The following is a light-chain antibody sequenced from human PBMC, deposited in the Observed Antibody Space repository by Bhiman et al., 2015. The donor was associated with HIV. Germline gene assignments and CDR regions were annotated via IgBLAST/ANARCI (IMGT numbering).Light chain of an antibody. J-gene: IGLJ1*01. CDR2: QDS. V-gene: IGLV3-1*01. CDR1: KLGNKY. Sequence: SYELTQPPSVSVSPGQTASITCSGDKLGNKYASWYQQKARQSPVLVIYQDSKRPSGIPERFSGTNSENTATLTISGTQALDEADYYCQAWDSGTGVFGTGTKVTVL. CDR3: QAWDSGTGV.